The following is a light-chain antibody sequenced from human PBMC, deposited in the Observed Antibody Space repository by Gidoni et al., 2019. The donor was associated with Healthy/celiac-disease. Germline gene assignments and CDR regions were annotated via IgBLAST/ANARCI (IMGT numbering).Light chain of an antibody. J-gene: IGLJ1*01. V-gene: IGLV2-14*01. CDR1: SSAVGGSNY. CDR2: EVS. CDR3: SSYTSSSTIYV. Sequence: QSALTQPASVSGSPGQSITISCTGTSSAVGGSNYVSWYQQHPGKAPKLMIYEVSNRPSGVPDRFSGSKSCNTASLTISGLQAEDEADYYCSSYTSSSTIYVFGTGTKVTVL.